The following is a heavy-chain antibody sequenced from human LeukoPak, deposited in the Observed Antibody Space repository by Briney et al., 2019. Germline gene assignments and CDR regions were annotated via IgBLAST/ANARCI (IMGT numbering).Heavy chain of an antibody. J-gene: IGHJ4*02. CDR1: GFTFSDYQ. CDR3: AKGTVGAKY. D-gene: IGHD1-26*01. V-gene: IGHV3-11*04. CDR2: ISSSSSTI. Sequence: GGSLRLSCAASGFTFSDYQMSWLRQAPGKGLEWVSYISSSSSTIYYADSVKGRFTISRDNAKNSLYLQMNSLRAEDTAVYYCAKGTVGAKYWGQGTLVIVSS.